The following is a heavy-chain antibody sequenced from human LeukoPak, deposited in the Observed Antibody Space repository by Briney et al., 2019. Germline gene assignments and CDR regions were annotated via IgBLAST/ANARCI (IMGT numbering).Heavy chain of an antibody. D-gene: IGHD3-22*01. CDR2: ISAYNGNT. V-gene: IGHV1-18*01. CDR1: GYTFTSYG. J-gene: IGHJ6*03. Sequence: ASVKVSCKASGYTFTSYGISWVRQAPGQGLEWMGWISAYNGNTNYAQKLQGRVTMTTDTSTSTAYMELRSLRSDDTAVYYCARHYDSSGYYFPYCYYYMDVWGKGTTVTVSS. CDR3: ARHYDSSGYYFPYCYYYMDV.